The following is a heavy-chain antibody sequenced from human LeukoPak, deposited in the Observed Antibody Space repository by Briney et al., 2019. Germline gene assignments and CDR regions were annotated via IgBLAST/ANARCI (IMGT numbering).Heavy chain of an antibody. CDR1: GFTLSDFW. Sequence: GGSLRLSCAASGFTLSDFWMSWVRQAPGKGLEWVANIDQDGSDKNYVGSVKGRFTISRDDAKNSLFLQMSSLRAEDTAVYFCAKDGGMDTIGVDAFDVWGQGTMVTVS. J-gene: IGHJ3*01. CDR3: AKDGGMDTIGVDAFDV. V-gene: IGHV3-7*04. CDR2: IDQDGSDK. D-gene: IGHD5-12*01.